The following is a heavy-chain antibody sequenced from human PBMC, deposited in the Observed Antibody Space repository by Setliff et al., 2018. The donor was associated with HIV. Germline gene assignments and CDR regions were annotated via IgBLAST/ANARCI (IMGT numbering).Heavy chain of an antibody. V-gene: IGHV1-24*01. CDR2: FDPEDGEK. CDR1: GSTLSEVA. Sequence: GASVKVSCTVSGSTLSEVAMHWVRQAPGKGLEWMGGFDPEDGEKLYAQKVQGRVSMTEDTSTDTAYMELSSLTSEETAVYYCAKEGFTLIGLDSFDIWGQG. D-gene: IGHD3-22*01. J-gene: IGHJ3*02. CDR3: AKEGFTLIGLDSFDI.